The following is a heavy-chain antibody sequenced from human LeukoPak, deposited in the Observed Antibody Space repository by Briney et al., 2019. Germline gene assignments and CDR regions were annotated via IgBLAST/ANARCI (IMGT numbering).Heavy chain of an antibody. V-gene: IGHV1-69*01. CDR3: ARDKATGAAAGRRWFDP. J-gene: IGHJ5*02. CDR2: IIPLFGAT. Sequence: ASVKVSCKASGGTFSNYAFSWVRQAPGQGLEWMGDIIPLFGATTYAQKFQGRVTITADESTSTAYMELSSLRSDDTAVYYCARDKATGAAAGRRWFDPWGQGTLVTVSS. D-gene: IGHD6-13*01. CDR1: GGTFSNYA.